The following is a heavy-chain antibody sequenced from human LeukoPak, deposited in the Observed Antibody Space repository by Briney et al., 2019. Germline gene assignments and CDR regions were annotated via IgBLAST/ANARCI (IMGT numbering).Heavy chain of an antibody. CDR3: AKEETAAWSSFDY. J-gene: IGHJ4*02. CDR1: GFTFNAYA. CDR2: ISGSGGST. Sequence: PGGSLRLSCAASGFTFNAYAMTWVRQAPGKGLEWVSGISGSGGSTFYADSVKGRFTISRDNYKNTLYLQVNSLRAEDTAVYYCAKEETAAWSSFDYWGQGTLVTVSS. V-gene: IGHV3-23*01.